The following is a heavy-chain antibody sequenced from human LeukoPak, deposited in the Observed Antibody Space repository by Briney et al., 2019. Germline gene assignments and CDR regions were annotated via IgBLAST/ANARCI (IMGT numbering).Heavy chain of an antibody. CDR1: GFTFSNYA. J-gene: IGHJ4*02. CDR3: AKTWATSKYYFDF. CDR2: ISSSGGGT. V-gene: IGHV3-23*01. D-gene: IGHD1-26*01. Sequence: PGGSLRLSCAASGFTFSNYAMSWVRQAPGKGLEWVSSISSSGGGTYYADSVKGRFTISRDNSKNTLYLQTNSLRAEDTAVYYCAKTWATSKYYFDFWGQGTLVTVSS.